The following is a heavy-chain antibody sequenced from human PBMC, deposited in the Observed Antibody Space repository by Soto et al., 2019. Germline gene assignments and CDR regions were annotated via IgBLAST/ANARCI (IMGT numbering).Heavy chain of an antibody. CDR1: GASIINGSYY. CDR3: SRRGVAAGGTALDH. J-gene: IGHJ4*02. Sequence: PSETLSLTCSVSGASIINGSYYWCWLRHTPGKGLEWIASIYQSGSAYYSSSLKSRVTISVDTSTNRFSLKLTSVTAADTAVYYCSRRGVAAGGTALDHWGQGTLVTVSS. V-gene: IGHV4-39*02. D-gene: IGHD1-1*01. CDR2: IYQSGSA.